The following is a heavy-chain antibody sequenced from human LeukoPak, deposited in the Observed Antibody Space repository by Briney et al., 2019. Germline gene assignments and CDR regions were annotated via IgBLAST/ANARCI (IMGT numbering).Heavy chain of an antibody. Sequence: SETLSLTCTVSGGSISSSSYYWGWIRQPPGKGLEWIGSIYYSGSTYYNPSLKSRVTISVDTSKNQFSLKLSSVTAADTAVYYCARRPVGGQSASGDYWGQGTLVTVSS. D-gene: IGHD1-26*01. J-gene: IGHJ4*02. CDR1: GGSISSSSYY. CDR3: ARRPVGGQSASGDY. CDR2: IYYSGST. V-gene: IGHV4-39*01.